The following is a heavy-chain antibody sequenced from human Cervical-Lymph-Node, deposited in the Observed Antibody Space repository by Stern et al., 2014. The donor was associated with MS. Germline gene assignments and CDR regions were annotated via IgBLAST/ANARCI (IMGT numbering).Heavy chain of an antibody. CDR1: GYTLTNYP. Sequence: VQLVESGSELKKPGASVKVSCKASGYTLTNYPMNWVRQAPGQGIEWMGWINTNTGNSTYAQGFTGRFVFSLDTSVSTAYLQISSLKAEDTAVYYCARDFVDTAMITRSDYLDCWGQGTLVTVSS. J-gene: IGHJ4*02. CDR3: ARDFVDTAMITRSDYLDC. D-gene: IGHD5-18*01. CDR2: INTNTGNS. V-gene: IGHV7-4-1*02.